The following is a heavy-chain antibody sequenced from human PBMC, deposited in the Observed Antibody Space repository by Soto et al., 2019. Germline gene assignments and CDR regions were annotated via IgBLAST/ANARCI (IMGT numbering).Heavy chain of an antibody. J-gene: IGHJ5*02. CDR2: ISAYNGNT. V-gene: IGHV1-18*04. CDR3: ARDRYYYGSGSYYIIWFDP. CDR1: GYTFTTYG. Sequence: GASVKVSCKTSGYTFTTYGVSWVRQAPGQGLEWMGWISAYNGNTNSAQKLQGRVTMTTDTSTSTAYMELRGLRSDDTAVYYCARDRYYYGSGSYYIIWFDPWGQGTLVTVSS. D-gene: IGHD3-10*01.